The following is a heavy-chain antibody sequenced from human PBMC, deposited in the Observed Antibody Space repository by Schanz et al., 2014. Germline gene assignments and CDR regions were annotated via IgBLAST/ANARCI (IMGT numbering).Heavy chain of an antibody. V-gene: IGHV1-2*02. D-gene: IGHD5-12*01. CDR3: ARARYTGYDCSGY. CDR2: INPNSGET. CDR1: GYSFTEYF. Sequence: QVQLVQSGPAVKKPGASMKVSCLASGYSFTEYFLHWVRQAPGQGLEWMGWINPNSGETNYEQKFTGRLTLPSATSISTAVMELPGLTSDDTATYFCARARYTGYDCSGYWGQGTLLIVSS. J-gene: IGHJ4*02.